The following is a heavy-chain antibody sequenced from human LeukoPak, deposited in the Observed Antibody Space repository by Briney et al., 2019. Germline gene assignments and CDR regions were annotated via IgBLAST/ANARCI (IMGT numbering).Heavy chain of an antibody. CDR1: GGSISSGSYY. D-gene: IGHD2-15*01. J-gene: IGHJ5*02. CDR3: AEVVAATNNWFDP. CDR2: IHTSGST. Sequence: SETLSLTCTVSGGSISSGSYYWSWIRQPAGKGLEWIGRIHTSGSTNYNPSLKSRVTISVDTSKNQFSLKLSSVTAADTAVYYCAEVVAATNNWFDPWGQGTLVTVSS. V-gene: IGHV4-61*02.